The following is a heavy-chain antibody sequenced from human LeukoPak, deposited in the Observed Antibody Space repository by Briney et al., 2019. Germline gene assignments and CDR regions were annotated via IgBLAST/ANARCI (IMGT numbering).Heavy chain of an antibody. CDR3: AKGGKWDVTPFDY. CDR2: ISGGGST. J-gene: IGHJ4*02. D-gene: IGHD1-26*01. V-gene: IGHV3-23*01. Sequence: AISGGGSTYYADSVKGRFTISRDNSKNTLYLQVNSLRAEDTAVYYCAKGGKWDVTPFDYWGQGTLVTVSS.